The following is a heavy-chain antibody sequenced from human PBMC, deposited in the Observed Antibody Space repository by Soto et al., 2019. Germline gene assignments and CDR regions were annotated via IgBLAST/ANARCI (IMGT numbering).Heavy chain of an antibody. CDR3: ARAILLHRDTGNTTGYSDSGMTS. CDR1: GYTFTDYY. D-gene: IGHD5-18*01. CDR2: INPNSGGT. Sequence: GASVKVSCKASGYTFTDYYRHGVRQAAGQGREWMGWINPNSGGTNYAQKFQGRVTMTRDTSISTAYMELSRLRSDDTAVYYCARAILLHRDTGNTTGYSDSGMTSGAKGPRSPSP. J-gene: IGHJ6*02. V-gene: IGHV1-2*02.